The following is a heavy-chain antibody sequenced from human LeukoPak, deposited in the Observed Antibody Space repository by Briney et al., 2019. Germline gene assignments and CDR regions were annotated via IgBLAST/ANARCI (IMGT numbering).Heavy chain of an antibody. Sequence: SVKVSCXASGGTFSSYAISWVRQAPGQGLEWMGRIIPIFGTANYAQKFQGRVTITTDESTSTAYMELSSLRSEDTAVYYCARMGHGYSLDDAFDIWGQGTMVTVSS. CDR1: GGTFSSYA. D-gene: IGHD5-18*01. J-gene: IGHJ3*02. CDR2: IIPIFGTA. V-gene: IGHV1-69*05. CDR3: ARMGHGYSLDDAFDI.